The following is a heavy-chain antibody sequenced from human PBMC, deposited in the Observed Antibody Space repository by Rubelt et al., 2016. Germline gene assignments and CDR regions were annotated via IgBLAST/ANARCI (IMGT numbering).Heavy chain of an antibody. CDR1: GFTFSSYS. J-gene: IGHJ4*02. D-gene: IGHD6-13*01. Sequence: GSLRLSCEASGFTFSSYSMHWVRQDPGKGLVWVSRINGDGSSTSYADYVKGRFTISRDNAKNTLYLQMNSLRAEDTAVYYCARDDSNSRVVDFDYWGQGTLVTVSS. CDR2: INGDGSST. V-gene: IGHV3-74*01. CDR3: ARDDSNSRVVDFDY.